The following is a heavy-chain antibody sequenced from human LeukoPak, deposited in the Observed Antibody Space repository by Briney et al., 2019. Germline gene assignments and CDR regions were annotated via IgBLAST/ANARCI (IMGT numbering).Heavy chain of an antibody. CDR2: INPNSGGT. V-gene: IGHV1-2*02. CDR1: GYTFTGCY. J-gene: IGHJ4*02. D-gene: IGHD3-9*01. Sequence: ASVKVSCKASGYTFTGCYIHWVRQAPGQGLEWMGWINPNSGGTNYAQKFQGRVTMTRDTSITTAYMEMSRLRSDDTALYYCARSPHILTGENFDYWGQGTLVTVSS. CDR3: ARSPHILTGENFDY.